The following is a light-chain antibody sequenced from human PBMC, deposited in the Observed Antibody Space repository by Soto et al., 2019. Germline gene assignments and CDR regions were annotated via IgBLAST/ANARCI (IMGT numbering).Light chain of an antibody. CDR1: QSVSSY. V-gene: IGKV3-11*01. Sequence: EIVLTQSPATLSLSPVERATLSCRASQSVSSYLAWYQQKPGQAPRLLIYDASNRATGIPARFSGSGSGTDFTLTISSLEPEDFAVYYCQQRSNWPPRTFGQGNDWRL. CDR2: DAS. J-gene: IGKJ5*01. CDR3: QQRSNWPPRT.